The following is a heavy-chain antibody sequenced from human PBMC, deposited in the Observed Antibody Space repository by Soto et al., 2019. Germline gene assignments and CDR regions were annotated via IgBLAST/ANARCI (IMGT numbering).Heavy chain of an antibody. V-gene: IGHV1-69*06. CDR3: ARPIEPREGGETYYFDY. D-gene: IGHD7-27*01. CDR1: GGTFSSYA. CDR2: IIPIFGTA. Sequence: SVKVSCKASGGTFSSYAISWVRQAPGQGLEWMGGIIPIFGTANYAQKFQGRVTITADKSTSTAYMELSSLRSEDTAVYYCARPIEPREGGETYYFDYWGQGTLVTVSS. J-gene: IGHJ4*02.